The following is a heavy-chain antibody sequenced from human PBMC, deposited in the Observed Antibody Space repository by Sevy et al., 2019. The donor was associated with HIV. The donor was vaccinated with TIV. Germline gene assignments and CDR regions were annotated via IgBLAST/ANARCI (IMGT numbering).Heavy chain of an antibody. CDR2: ISGSGGST. Sequence: GGSLRLSCAASGFIFSTYTMTWVRQPPGKGLEWVSGISGSGGSTYYADSLKGRVTIFRDNSKSTVHLQMNSLRAEDTAVYYCAKGDRTFYGLDVWGQGTTVTVSS. CDR3: AKGDRTFYGLDV. CDR1: GFIFSTYT. V-gene: IGHV3-23*01. D-gene: IGHD2-15*01. J-gene: IGHJ6*02.